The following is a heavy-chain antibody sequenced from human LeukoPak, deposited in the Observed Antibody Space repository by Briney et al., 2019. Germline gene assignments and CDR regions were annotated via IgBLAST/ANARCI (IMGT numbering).Heavy chain of an antibody. CDR1: GFTFSRYA. V-gene: IGHV3-23*01. Sequence: GGSLSLSCAASGFTFSRYAMNWVRQAPGQGLEWVSAISGSGGSTYYAACVKGRFTFSRDNSKNTLYLQINSLRTEDTTVYYCAKDQFPLVICSGHDYWGQGTLVTVSS. J-gene: IGHJ4*02. CDR3: AKDQFPLVICSGHDY. D-gene: IGHD2-15*01. CDR2: ISGSGGST.